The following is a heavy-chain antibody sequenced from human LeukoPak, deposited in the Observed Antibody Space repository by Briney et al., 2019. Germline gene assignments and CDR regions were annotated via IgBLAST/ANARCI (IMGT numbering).Heavy chain of an antibody. CDR3: ARAGGSTVSHSDY. V-gene: IGHV3-21*01. CDR2: ISSSTSYI. D-gene: IGHD4-17*01. J-gene: IGHJ4*02. Sequence: AGGSLRLSCAASGFTFSSYSMNWIRQAPGKGLEWVSSISSSTSYIYYADSVKGRFTISRDNAKNSLYLQMNSLRAEDTAVYYCARAGGSTVSHSDYWGQGTLVTVSS. CDR1: GFTFSSYS.